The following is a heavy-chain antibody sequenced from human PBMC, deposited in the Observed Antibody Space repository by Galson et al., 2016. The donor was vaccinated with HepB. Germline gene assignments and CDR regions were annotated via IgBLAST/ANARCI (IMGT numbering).Heavy chain of an antibody. CDR3: ARWYHDFWSADYNPQHTYYFDS. D-gene: IGHD3-3*01. V-gene: IGHV3-7*04. CDR2: IKQDGSEK. Sequence: SLRLSCAASGFSFSSYWMSWVRQAPGKGLEWVANIKQDGSEKYFLASVKGRFTVSRDNAQTSLYLQMNSLRAEDTAVYYCARWYHDFWSADYNPQHTYYFDSWGQGTLVTVSS. J-gene: IGHJ4*02. CDR1: GFSFSSYW.